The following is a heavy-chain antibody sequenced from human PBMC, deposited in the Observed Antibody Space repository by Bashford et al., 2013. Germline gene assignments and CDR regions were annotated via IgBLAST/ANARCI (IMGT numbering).Heavy chain of an antibody. Sequence: VRQAPGKGLEWVSAISGSGGSTYYADSVKGRFTISRDNSKNTLYLQMNSLRAEDTAVYYCAKGSGYCSGGSCYGPGKATKEYFSTGARAPWSPSPQ. V-gene: IGHV3-23*01. CDR2: ISGSGGST. J-gene: IGHJ1*01. D-gene: IGHD2-15*01. CDR3: AKGSGYCSGGSCYGPGKATKEYFST.